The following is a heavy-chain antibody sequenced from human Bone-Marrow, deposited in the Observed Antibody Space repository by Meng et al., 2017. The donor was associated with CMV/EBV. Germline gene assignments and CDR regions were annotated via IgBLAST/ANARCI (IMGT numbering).Heavy chain of an antibody. Sequence: ASVKVSCKAFGYTFGDYFMHWVRQAPGQGLEWMGWINPRSGDTNYAQKFQGRVTMTRDTAISATYMELRRLRSDDTAVYYCARCNYYYDSSAPFGPWGQGTLVTVSS. J-gene: IGHJ5*02. CDR3: ARCNYYYDSSAPFGP. CDR2: INPRSGDT. V-gene: IGHV1-2*02. D-gene: IGHD3-22*01. CDR1: GYTFGDYF.